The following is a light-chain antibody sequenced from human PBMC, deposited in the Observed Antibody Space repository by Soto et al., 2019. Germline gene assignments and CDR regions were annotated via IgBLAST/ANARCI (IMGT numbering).Light chain of an antibody. CDR2: SNN. CDR1: SSNIGSNT. Sequence: QSVLTQPPSASGTPGQRVTISCSGSSSNIGSNTVNWYQQVPGTAPKLLIYSNNHRPSGVPDRFSGSKSGTSASLAISGLQSEDEADYYCAAWDGSMTRMFGGGTKVTVL. V-gene: IGLV1-44*01. J-gene: IGLJ3*02. CDR3: AAWDGSMTRM.